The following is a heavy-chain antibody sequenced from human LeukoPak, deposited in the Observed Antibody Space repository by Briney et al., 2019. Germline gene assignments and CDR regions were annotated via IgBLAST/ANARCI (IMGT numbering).Heavy chain of an antibody. CDR1: GGSISSYY. Sequence: SEPLSLPCTVSGGSISSYYWSWIRQPPGKGLEWIGYIHYSGSTNYNPSLKSGVTISVDTSKNQFSLKLSSVTAADTAVYYCARVGTDGYNDYLDYWGQGTLVTVPS. D-gene: IGHD5-24*01. CDR3: ARVGTDGYNDYLDY. J-gene: IGHJ4*02. V-gene: IGHV4-59*01. CDR2: IHYSGST.